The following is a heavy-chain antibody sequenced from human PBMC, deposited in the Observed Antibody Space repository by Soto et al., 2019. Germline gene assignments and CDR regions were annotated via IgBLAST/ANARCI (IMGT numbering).Heavy chain of an antibody. V-gene: IGHV4-34*01. CDR1: GGSFSGYY. D-gene: IGHD5-12*01. CDR2: INHSGST. Sequence: SETLSLTCAVYGGSFSGYYWSWIRQPPGKGLEWIGEINHSGSTNYNPSLKSRVTISVDTSKNQFSLKLSSVTAADTAVYYCASIGWLQSGGFFDYWGQGTLVTVSS. J-gene: IGHJ4*02. CDR3: ASIGWLQSGGFFDY.